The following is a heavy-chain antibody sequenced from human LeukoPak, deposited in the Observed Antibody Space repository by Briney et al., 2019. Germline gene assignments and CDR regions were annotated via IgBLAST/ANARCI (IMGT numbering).Heavy chain of an antibody. Sequence: SETLSLTCTVSGGSISSSSYYWDWIRQPPGKGLEWIGSIYYGGSSYYNPSLKSRVTISVDTSKNQFSLKLSSVTAADTAVYYCAREGACVGGGVIDYWGQGTLVTVSS. J-gene: IGHJ4*02. D-gene: IGHD2-21*01. V-gene: IGHV4-39*07. CDR2: IYYGGSS. CDR3: AREGACVGGGVIDY. CDR1: GGSISSSSYY.